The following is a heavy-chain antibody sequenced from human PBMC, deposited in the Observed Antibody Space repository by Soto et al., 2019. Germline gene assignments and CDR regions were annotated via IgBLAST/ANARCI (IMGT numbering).Heavy chain of an antibody. J-gene: IGHJ6*02. Sequence: ASVKVSCKASGYTFTSYGISWVRQAPGQGLEWMGWISAYNGNTNYAQKLQGRVTMTTDTSTSTAYMELRSLRSDDTAVYYCAKTTILLTAATSRGAPYNYYALDIWGQGTTVTVSS. CDR2: ISAYNGNT. CDR1: GYTFTSYG. CDR3: AKTTILLTAATSRGAPYNYYALDI. V-gene: IGHV1-18*01. D-gene: IGHD2-8*02.